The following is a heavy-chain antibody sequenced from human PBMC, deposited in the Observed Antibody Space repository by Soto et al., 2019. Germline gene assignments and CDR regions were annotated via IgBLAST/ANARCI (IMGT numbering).Heavy chain of an antibody. CDR1: GYTLTELS. CDR3: ATLGVVVAATPRVLFDY. D-gene: IGHD2-15*01. Sequence: GASVKVSCKVSGYTLTELSMHWVRQAPGKGLEWMGGFDPEDGETIYAQKFQGRVTMTEDTSTDTAYMELSSLRSEDTAVYYCATLGVVVAATPRVLFDYWGQGTLVTVSS. V-gene: IGHV1-24*01. CDR2: FDPEDGET. J-gene: IGHJ4*02.